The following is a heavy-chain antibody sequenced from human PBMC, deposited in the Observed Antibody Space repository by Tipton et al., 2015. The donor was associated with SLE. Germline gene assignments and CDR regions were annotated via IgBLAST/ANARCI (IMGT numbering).Heavy chain of an antibody. V-gene: IGHV4-4*02. Sequence: GSLRLSCAVSGGSISSSNWWSWVRQPPGKGLEWIGEIYHSGSTNYNPSLKSRVTISVDKSKNQFSLKLSSVTAADTAVYYCAGGKAYYYYGMDVWGQGTTVTVSS. J-gene: IGHJ6*02. CDR2: IYHSGST. CDR1: GGSISSSNW. D-gene: IGHD3-16*01. CDR3: AGGKAYYYYGMDV.